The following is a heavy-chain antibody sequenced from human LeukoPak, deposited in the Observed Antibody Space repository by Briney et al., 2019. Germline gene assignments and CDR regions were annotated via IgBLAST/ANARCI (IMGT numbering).Heavy chain of an antibody. J-gene: IGHJ4*02. D-gene: IGHD1-1*01. V-gene: IGHV4-59*08. CDR1: GGSISSYY. Sequence: SETLSLTCTVSGGSISSYYWSWIRQRPGKGLEWIGYIYYSGSTNYNPSLKSRVTISVDTSKNQFSLKLSSVTAADTAVYYCARHGAGTTVDYWGQGTLVTVSS. CDR2: IYYSGST. CDR3: ARHGAGTTVDY.